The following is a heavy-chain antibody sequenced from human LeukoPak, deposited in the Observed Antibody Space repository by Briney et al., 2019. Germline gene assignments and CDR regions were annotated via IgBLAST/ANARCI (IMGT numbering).Heavy chain of an antibody. D-gene: IGHD6-19*01. V-gene: IGHV3-23*01. CDR3: AKVRWLVSGGFDY. J-gene: IGHJ4*02. CDR2: ISGSGGST. Sequence: PGGSLRLSCAASGFTFSSYAISWVRQAPGEGLEWVSAISGSGGSTYYADSVKGRFTISRDNSKNTLYLQMNSLRAEDTAVYYCAKVRWLVSGGFDYWGQGTLVTVSS. CDR1: GFTFSSYA.